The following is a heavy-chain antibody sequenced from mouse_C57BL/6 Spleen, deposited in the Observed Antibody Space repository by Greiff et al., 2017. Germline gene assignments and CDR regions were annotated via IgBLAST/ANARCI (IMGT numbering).Heavy chain of an antibody. CDR2: ISYDGSN. Sequence: VQLQQSGPGLVKPSQSLSLTCSVTGYSITSGYYWNWIRQFPGNKLEWMGYISYDGSNNYNPSLKNRISITRDTSKNQFFLKLNSVTTEDTATYYCASYGSNYAMDYWGQGTSVTVSS. CDR3: ASYGSNYAMDY. J-gene: IGHJ4*01. D-gene: IGHD1-1*01. CDR1: GYSITSGYY. V-gene: IGHV3-6*01.